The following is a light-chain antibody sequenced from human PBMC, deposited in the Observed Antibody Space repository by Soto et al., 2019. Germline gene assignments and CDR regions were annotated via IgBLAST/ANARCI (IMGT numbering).Light chain of an antibody. Sequence: QSALTQPPSVSGSPGQSVAISCTGTSSDVGGYNRVSWYQQPPGKAPKLLIYDVSNWPSGGSTRFSGSKSGNTASLTISGLQAEDEADYYCTSYASSSAYVFGPGTKLTVL. CDR3: TSYASSSAYV. CDR1: SSDVGGYNR. CDR2: DVS. V-gene: IGLV2-18*02. J-gene: IGLJ1*01.